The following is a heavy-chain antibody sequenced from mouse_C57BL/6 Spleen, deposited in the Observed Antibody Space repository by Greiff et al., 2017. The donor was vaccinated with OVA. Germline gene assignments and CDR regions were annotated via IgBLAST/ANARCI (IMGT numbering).Heavy chain of an antibody. CDR2: IHPNSGST. D-gene: IGHD2-4*01. V-gene: IGHV1-64*01. J-gene: IGHJ3*01. Sequence: VQLQQPGAELVKPGASVKLSCKASGYTFTSYWMHWVKQRPGQGLEWIGMIHPNSGSTNYNEKFKSKATLTVDKSSSTAYMQLSSLTSEDSAVYYCERIYYDYGGAYWGQGTLVTVSA. CDR3: ERIYYDYGGAY. CDR1: GYTFTSYW.